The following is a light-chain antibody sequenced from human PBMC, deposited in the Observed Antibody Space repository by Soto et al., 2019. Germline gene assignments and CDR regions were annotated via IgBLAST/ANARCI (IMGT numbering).Light chain of an antibody. J-gene: IGLJ1*01. CDR1: KLGDKY. Sequence: SYELTQPPSVSVSPGQTASITCSGDKLGDKYACWYQQKPGQSPVLVICQDSKRPSGIPERFSGSNSGNTATLTISGTQAMDEADYYCQAWDSSTPYVFGTGTKLTVL. V-gene: IGLV3-1*01. CDR2: QDS. CDR3: QAWDSSTPYV.